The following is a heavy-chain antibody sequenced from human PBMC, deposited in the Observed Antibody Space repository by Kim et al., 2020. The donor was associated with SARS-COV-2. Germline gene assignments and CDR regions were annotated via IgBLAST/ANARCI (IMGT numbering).Heavy chain of an antibody. CDR1: GGSFSGYY. CDR3: ARGRIVVVPAAIVLYYYYGMDV. Sequence: SETLSLTCAVYGGSFSGYYWSWIRQPPGKGLEWIGEINHSGSTNYNPSLKSRVTISVDTSKNQFSLKLSSVTAADTAVYYCARGRIVVVPAAIVLYYYYGMDVWGQGTTVTVSS. J-gene: IGHJ6*02. CDR2: INHSGST. V-gene: IGHV4-34*01. D-gene: IGHD2-2*02.